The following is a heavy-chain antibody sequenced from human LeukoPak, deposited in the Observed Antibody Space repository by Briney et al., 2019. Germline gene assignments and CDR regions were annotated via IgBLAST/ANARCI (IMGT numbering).Heavy chain of an antibody. V-gene: IGHV4-39*07. J-gene: IGHJ4*02. D-gene: IGHD6-6*01. CDR3: ARVGFEGQLVDFAY. CDR1: GGSISSSSYY. Sequence: PPETLSLTCTVSGGSISSSSYYWGWIRQPPGKGLEWIGSIYYSGSTYYNPSLTTRVTISVDTSKNQCSLKLSSVTAADTAVYYCARVGFEGQLVDFAYWGQGTLVTVSS. CDR2: IYYSGST.